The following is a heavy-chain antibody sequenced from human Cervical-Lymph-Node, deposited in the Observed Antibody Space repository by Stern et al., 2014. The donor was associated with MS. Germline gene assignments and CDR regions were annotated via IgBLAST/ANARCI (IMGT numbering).Heavy chain of an antibody. CDR2: IPPIFDAT. Sequence: VQLVQTSAELKIPGSLVKVSCTTYGGTFNNYALSCERPAPGQRLDWKGGIPPIFDATNYAQKLQGRITITADEATRTAYMELSSLRSDDTAMYYWARGDSEAPIYYFDYWGQGTLVTVSS. CDR1: GGTFNNYA. CDR3: ARGDSEAPIYYFDY. J-gene: IGHJ4*02. V-gene: IGHV1-69*01. D-gene: IGHD2-21*01.